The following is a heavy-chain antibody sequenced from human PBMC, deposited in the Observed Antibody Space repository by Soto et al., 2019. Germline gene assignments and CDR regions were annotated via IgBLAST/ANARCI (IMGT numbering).Heavy chain of an antibody. CDR3: AKVVIVVVPAATVGGYFDY. J-gene: IGHJ4*02. CDR1: GFTFSSYA. Sequence: GGSLRLSCAASGFTFSSYAMSWVRQAPGKGLEWVSAISGSGGSTYYADSVKGRFTISRDNSKNTLYLQMNSLRAEDTAVYYCAKVVIVVVPAATVGGYFDYWGQGTLVTVSS. D-gene: IGHD2-2*01. V-gene: IGHV3-23*01. CDR2: ISGSGGST.